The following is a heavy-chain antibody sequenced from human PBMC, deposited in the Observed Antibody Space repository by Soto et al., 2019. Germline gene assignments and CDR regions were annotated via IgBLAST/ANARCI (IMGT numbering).Heavy chain of an antibody. CDR1: GYSITAGGYY. V-gene: IGHV4-31*08. D-gene: IGHD6-19*01. CDR3: VGMYSSGSGWFHP. Sequence: TSETLSLTCFVSGYSITAGGYYWSWIRHHPGKGLEWIGSFYTSGSIIYNPSLRSRVSISGDTSSNQFSMSLTSVTAADTARYYCVGMYSSGSGWFHPWGQGTLVTVSS. CDR2: FYTSGSI. J-gene: IGHJ5*02.